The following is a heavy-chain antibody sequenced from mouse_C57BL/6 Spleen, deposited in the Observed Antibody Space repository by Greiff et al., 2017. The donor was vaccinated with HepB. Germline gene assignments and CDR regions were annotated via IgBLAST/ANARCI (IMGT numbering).Heavy chain of an antibody. CDR3: ASRNTTDYYAMDY. J-gene: IGHJ4*01. Sequence: EVHLVESGPGMVKPSQSLSLTCTVTGYSITSGYDWHWIRHFPGNKLEWMGYISYSGSTNYNPSLKSRISITHDTSKNHFFLQLNSVTTEDTATYYCASRNTTDYYAMDYWGQGTSVTVSS. D-gene: IGHD1-1*01. CDR2: ISYSGST. V-gene: IGHV3-1*01. CDR1: GYSITSGYD.